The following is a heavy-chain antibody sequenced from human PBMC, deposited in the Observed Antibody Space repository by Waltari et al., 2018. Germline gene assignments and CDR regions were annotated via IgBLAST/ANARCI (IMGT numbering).Heavy chain of an antibody. D-gene: IGHD5-12*01. CDR3: ARSSAGMPRWLGDY. Sequence: QLQLQESGPGLVKPSETLSLSCSVSGDSISSSNYYWGWIRQPPGKGLEWIASVYYSGTTYYNPSLKSRVTISADTSRNQFYLTLTSVTATDTAVYYCARSSAGMPRWLGDYWGQGILVTVSS. CDR1: GDSISSSNYY. J-gene: IGHJ4*02. CDR2: VYYSGTT. V-gene: IGHV4-39*01.